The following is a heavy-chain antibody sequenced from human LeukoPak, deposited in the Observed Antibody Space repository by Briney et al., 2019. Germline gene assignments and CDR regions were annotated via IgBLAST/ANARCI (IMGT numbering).Heavy chain of an antibody. D-gene: IGHD3-22*01. CDR2: INPNSGGT. CDR1: GYTFTSYY. CDR3: ARVYYYDSSGDAFDI. J-gene: IGHJ3*02. V-gene: IGHV1-2*02. Sequence: ASVKVSCKASGYTFTSYYMHWVRQAPGQGLEWMGWINPNSGGTNYAQKFQGRVTMTRDTSISTAYMELSRLRSDDTAVYYCARVYYYDSSGDAFDIWGQGTMVTVSS.